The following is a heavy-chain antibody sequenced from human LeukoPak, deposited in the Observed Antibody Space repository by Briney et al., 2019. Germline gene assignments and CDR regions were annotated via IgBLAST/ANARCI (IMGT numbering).Heavy chain of an antibody. Sequence: SETLSLTCTVSGGSISSGDYYWSWIRQPPGKGLEWIAYMYYSGSTYYNPSLKSRVTMSVDTSKNQLSLKLSSVTAADTAVYYCARPYYYDSRIDPRGQGILVTVSS. D-gene: IGHD3-22*01. CDR1: GGSISSGDYY. CDR2: MYYSGST. V-gene: IGHV4-30-4*01. J-gene: IGHJ5*02. CDR3: ARPYYYDSRIDP.